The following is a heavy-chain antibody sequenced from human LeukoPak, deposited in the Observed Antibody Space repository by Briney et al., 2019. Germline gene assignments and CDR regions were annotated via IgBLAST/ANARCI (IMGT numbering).Heavy chain of an antibody. D-gene: IGHD3-22*01. CDR1: GYSFTSYW. J-gene: IGHJ3*02. CDR2: IYPGDSDT. Sequence: GESLKISCKGSGYSFTSYWIGWVRQMPGKGLEWVGIIYPGDSDTRYSPSFQGQVTISADKSISTAYLQWSSLKASDTAMYYCARPTYYYDSSGYLDAFDIWGQGTMVTVSS. V-gene: IGHV5-51*01. CDR3: ARPTYYYDSSGYLDAFDI.